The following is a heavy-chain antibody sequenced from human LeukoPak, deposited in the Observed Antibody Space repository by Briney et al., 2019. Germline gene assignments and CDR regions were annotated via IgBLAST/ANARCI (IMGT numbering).Heavy chain of an antibody. J-gene: IGHJ3*02. CDR1: GGSISSGGYA. CDR2: IYDSGST. CDR3: ARLPEYSSSWDAFDI. Sequence: PSETLSLTCAVSGGSISSGGYAWSWIRQPPGKGLEWIGYIYDSGSTYYNPSLKSRVTISLDRSKNQFSLKLSSVTAADTAVYYCARLPEYSSSWDAFDIWGQGTMVTVSS. V-gene: IGHV4-30-2*01. D-gene: IGHD6-6*01.